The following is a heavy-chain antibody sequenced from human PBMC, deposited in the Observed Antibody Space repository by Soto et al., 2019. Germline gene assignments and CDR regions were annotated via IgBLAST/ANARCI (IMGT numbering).Heavy chain of an antibody. V-gene: IGHV4-31*03. CDR1: CGSISSGGYY. CDR2: IYYSGST. Sequence: SETLSLTCTVSCGSISSGGYYWSWIRQHPGKVLEWIGYIYYSGSTYYNPSLKSRVTISVDTSKNQFSLKLSSVTAADTAVYYCAREGTAMVTGRATGFFDYWGQGTLVTVSS. CDR3: AREGTAMVTGRATGFFDY. D-gene: IGHD5-18*01. J-gene: IGHJ4*02.